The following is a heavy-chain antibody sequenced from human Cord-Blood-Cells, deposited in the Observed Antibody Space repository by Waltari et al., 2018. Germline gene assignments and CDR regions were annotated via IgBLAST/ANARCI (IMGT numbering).Heavy chain of an antibody. CDR3: AREAPEGFDY. Sequence: VRQAPGKGLEWVAVISYDGSNEYYADSVKGRFTISRDNSKNTLYLQMNSLRAEDTAVYYCAREAPEGFDYWGQGTLVTVSS. CDR2: ISYDGSNE. V-gene: IGHV3-30*04. J-gene: IGHJ4*02.